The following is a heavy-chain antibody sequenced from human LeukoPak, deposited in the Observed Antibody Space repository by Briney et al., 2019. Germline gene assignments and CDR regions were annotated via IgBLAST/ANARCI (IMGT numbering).Heavy chain of an antibody. D-gene: IGHD3-10*01. CDR2: INHSGST. CDR3: ARGWKYYYGSGSYRWFDP. V-gene: IGHV4-34*01. CDR1: GGSFSGYY. J-gene: IGHJ5*02. Sequence: SETLSLTCAVYGGSFSGYYWSWIRQPPGKGLEWIGEINHSGSTNYNPSLKSRVTISVDTSKNQFSLKLSSVTVADTAVYYCARGWKYYYGSGSYRWFDPWGQGTLVTVSS.